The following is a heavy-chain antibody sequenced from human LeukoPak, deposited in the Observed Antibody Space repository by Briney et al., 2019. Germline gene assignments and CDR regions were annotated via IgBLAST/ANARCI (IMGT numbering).Heavy chain of an antibody. V-gene: IGHV4-39*07. CDR3: ARGGYYYDSSGPYFDY. CDR2: IFYSGST. Sequence: SETLSLTCTVSGGSISTSNYYWGWIRQPPGKGLEWIGNIFYSGSTYYSPSLRSRVTISVDTSKNQFSLKLSSVTAADTAVCYCARGGYYYDSSGPYFDYWGQGTLVTVSS. D-gene: IGHD3-22*01. CDR1: GGSISTSNYY. J-gene: IGHJ4*02.